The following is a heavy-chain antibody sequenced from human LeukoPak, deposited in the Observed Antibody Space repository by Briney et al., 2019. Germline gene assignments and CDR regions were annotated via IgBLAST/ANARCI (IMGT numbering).Heavy chain of an antibody. J-gene: IGHJ4*02. V-gene: IGHV4-39*01. CDR1: GGSISSSSYY. CDR2: IYYSGST. CDR3: ARHSPQTHDSSGYYYFDY. D-gene: IGHD3-22*01. Sequence: SETLSLTCTVSGGSISSSSYYWGWIRQPPGKGLEWIGSIYYSGSTYYSPSLKSRVTISVDTSKNQFSLKLSSVTAADTAVYYCARHSPQTHDSSGYYYFDYWGQGTLVTVSS.